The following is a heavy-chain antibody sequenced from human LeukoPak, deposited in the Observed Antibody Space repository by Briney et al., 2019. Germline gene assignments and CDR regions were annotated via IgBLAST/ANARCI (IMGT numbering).Heavy chain of an antibody. Sequence: GGSLRLSCAASGFTFSSYAMSWVRQAPGKGLEWVSAISGSGGSTYYADSVKGRFTISRDNSKNTLYLQMNSLRAEDTAVYYGAKRKDYGDYPAPPSYYYYMDVWAKGTTVTVSS. CDR3: AKRKDYGDYPAPPSYYYYMDV. CDR2: ISGSGGST. CDR1: GFTFSSYA. J-gene: IGHJ6*03. V-gene: IGHV3-23*01. D-gene: IGHD4-17*01.